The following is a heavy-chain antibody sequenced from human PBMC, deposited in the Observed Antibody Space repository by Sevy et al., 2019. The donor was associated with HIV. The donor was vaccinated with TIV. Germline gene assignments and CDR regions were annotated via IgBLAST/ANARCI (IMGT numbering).Heavy chain of an antibody. CDR2: MYYYGNT. D-gene: IGHD5-18*01. CDR3: ARRRTALVAGNYYGLDV. Sequence: SETLSLTCTVSGDSVSSGSYHWSWIRQPPGKGLEWIGYMYYYGNTNLNPSLRSRVTMSVDTSENQFSLKLSSVTAAETAVDYCARRRTALVAGNYYGLDVWGQGTTVTVSS. J-gene: IGHJ6*02. V-gene: IGHV4-61*01. CDR1: GDSVSSGSYH.